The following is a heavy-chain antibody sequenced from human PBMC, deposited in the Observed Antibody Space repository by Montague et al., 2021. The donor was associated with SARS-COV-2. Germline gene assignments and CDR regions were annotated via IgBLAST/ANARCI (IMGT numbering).Heavy chain of an antibody. D-gene: IGHD3-10*01. CDR1: GFTFNNYA. J-gene: IGHJ6*02. V-gene: IGHV3-30*09. Sequence: SLRLSCAASGFTFNNYAMHWVRQAPGKGLEWVAIISNDGSNKYYADSVKGRFAISRDNSKNTLYLQMNSLRAEDTAVYYCARDPLDYGLWSSGSYYNAYYYYYGMDVWGQGTTVTVSS. CDR3: ARDPLDYGLWSSGSYYNAYYYYYGMDV. CDR2: ISNDGSNK.